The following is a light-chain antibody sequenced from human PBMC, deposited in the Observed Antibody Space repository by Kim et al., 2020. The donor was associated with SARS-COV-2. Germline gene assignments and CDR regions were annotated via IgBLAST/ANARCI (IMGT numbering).Light chain of an antibody. J-gene: IGKJ2*01. CDR3: QQSNSYT. CDR2: DAS. CDR1: QSISSW. Sequence: TLSASVGDRVTITCRASQSISSWLAWYQQKPGKAPKLLIYDASSLESGVPSRFSGSGSGTEFTLTISSLQPDDFATYYCQQSNSYTFGQGTKLEI. V-gene: IGKV1-5*01.